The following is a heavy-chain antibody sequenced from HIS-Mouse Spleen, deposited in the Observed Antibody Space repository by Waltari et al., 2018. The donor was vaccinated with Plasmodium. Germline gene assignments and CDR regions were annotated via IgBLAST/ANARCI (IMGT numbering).Heavy chain of an antibody. Sequence: QVQLVASGGGLVNPGGSLRLPCAAAGFAFVYSYMSWFRQAPGKGLEWVSYISSSGSTIYYADSVKGRFTISRDNAKNSLYLQMNSLRAEDTAVYYCAREPHLHNWFDPWGQGTLVTVSS. CDR2: ISSSGSTI. CDR3: AREPHLHNWFDP. CDR1: GFAFVYSY. J-gene: IGHJ5*02. V-gene: IGHV3-11*01.